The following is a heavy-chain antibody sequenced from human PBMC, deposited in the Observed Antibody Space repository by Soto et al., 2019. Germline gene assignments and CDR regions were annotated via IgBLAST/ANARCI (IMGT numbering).Heavy chain of an antibody. J-gene: IGHJ4*02. CDR3: ARDIAAAAVDY. CDR2: INAGNDNT. D-gene: IGHD6-13*01. CDR1: GYTFANFG. V-gene: IGHV1-3*01. Sequence: ASVKVSCKASGYTFANFGISWVRQAPGQGLEWMGWINAGNDNTKYSQKFQGRVTITRDTSASTAYMELSSLRSEDTAVYYCARDIAAAAVDYWGQGTLVTVSS.